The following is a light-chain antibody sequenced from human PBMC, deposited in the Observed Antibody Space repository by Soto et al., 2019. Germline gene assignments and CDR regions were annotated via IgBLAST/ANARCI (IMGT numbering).Light chain of an antibody. Sequence: QSVVTQPPSASQTPGQSVTISCSGGWSNVGRNSVSWYQHVPGTAPKLLIYSHDQRPSGVPDRISASRSGTAASLAISGLRSEDEAFYYCAAWDDSLNAWVFGGGTKVTVL. J-gene: IGLJ3*02. CDR2: SHD. CDR1: WSNVGRNS. V-gene: IGLV1-44*01. CDR3: AAWDDSLNAWV.